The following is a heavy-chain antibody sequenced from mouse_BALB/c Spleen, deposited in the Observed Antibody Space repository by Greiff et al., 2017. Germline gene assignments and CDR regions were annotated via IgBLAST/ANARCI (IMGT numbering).Heavy chain of an antibody. J-gene: IGHJ2*01. CDR1: GYSITSGYY. CDR2: ISYDGSN. CDR3: ARRGWDGCFDY. Sequence: EVKLQESGPGLVKPSQSLSLTCSVTGYSITSGYYWNWIRQFPGNKLEWMGYISYDGSNNYNPSLKNRISITRDTSKNQFFLKLNSVTTEDTATYYCARRGWDGCFDYWGQGTTLTVSS. V-gene: IGHV3-6*02. D-gene: IGHD4-1*01.